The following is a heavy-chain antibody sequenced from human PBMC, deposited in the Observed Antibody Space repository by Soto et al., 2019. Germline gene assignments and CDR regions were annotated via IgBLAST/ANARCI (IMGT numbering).Heavy chain of an antibody. CDR1: GGSLSGFY. CDR3: ARGRRSSDGSGYSKAFDI. CDR2: IKHSGST. D-gene: IGHD3-22*01. J-gene: IGHJ3*02. Sequence: PSETLSLTCAVYGGSLSGFYWNWIRRPPGKGREWIGQIKHSGSTNYTPPLKSRVTNSVDTSKIQLSLRLRSVTAADTAVYYYARGRRSSDGSGYSKAFDIWGQGAMVTVSS. V-gene: IGHV4-34*01.